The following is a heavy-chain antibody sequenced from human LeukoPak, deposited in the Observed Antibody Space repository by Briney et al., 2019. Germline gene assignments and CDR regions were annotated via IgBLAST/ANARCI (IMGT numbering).Heavy chain of an antibody. CDR3: ARGQRSYDILTGYYMYYFDY. D-gene: IGHD3-9*01. Sequence: NPSETLSLTCAVYGGSFSGYYWSWIRQPPGKGLEWIGEINHSGSTNYNPSLKSRVTISVDTSKNQFSLKLSPVTAADTAVYYCARGQRSYDILTGYYMYYFDYWGQGTLVTVSS. V-gene: IGHV4-34*01. CDR2: INHSGST. J-gene: IGHJ4*02. CDR1: GGSFSGYY.